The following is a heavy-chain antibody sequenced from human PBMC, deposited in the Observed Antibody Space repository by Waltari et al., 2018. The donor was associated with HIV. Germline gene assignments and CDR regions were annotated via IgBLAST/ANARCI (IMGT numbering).Heavy chain of an antibody. CDR3: ARDRADDILTGPLGP. CDR2: ISGYNGNT. D-gene: IGHD3-9*01. Sequence: QVQLVQSGAEVKKTGASVKVSCKASAYIFNSNYGITWVRQAPGQGLEWMGWISGYNGNTNYAQKLKGRITMTTDTSTRTTYMELRSLRSDDTAVYYCARDRADDILTGPLGPWGQGTLVTVSS. J-gene: IGHJ5*02. CDR1: AYIFNSNYG. V-gene: IGHV1-18*01.